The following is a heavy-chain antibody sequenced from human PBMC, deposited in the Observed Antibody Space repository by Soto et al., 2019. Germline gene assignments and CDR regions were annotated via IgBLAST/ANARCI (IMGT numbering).Heavy chain of an antibody. J-gene: IGHJ6*02. CDR1: GFTFSRYD. CDR2: LWFDGSNE. V-gene: IGHV3-33*06. Sequence: QVQLVESGGGVVHPGRSLRLSCAASGFTFSRYDMHWVRQAPGKGLEWVAVLWFDGSNEYYADSVEGRFTISRDNSKNTRYLPMDSLSVEDTAVYYCAKVVYYSAKFDYLEAPYGMDVWGQGTTVTVSS. D-gene: IGHD3-10*01. CDR3: AKVVYYSAKFDYLEAPYGMDV.